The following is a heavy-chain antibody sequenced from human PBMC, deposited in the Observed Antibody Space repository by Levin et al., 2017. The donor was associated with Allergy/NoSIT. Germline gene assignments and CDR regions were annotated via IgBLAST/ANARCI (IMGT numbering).Heavy chain of an antibody. D-gene: IGHD6-25*01. CDR3: ARKAAKRPFDP. J-gene: IGHJ5*02. Sequence: SETLSLTCTVSGGSISSYYWSWIRQPPGKGLEWIGYIYYSGSTNYNPSLKSRVTISVDTSKNQFSLKLSSVTAADTAVYYCARKAAKRPFDPWGQGTLVTVSS. CDR1: GGSISSYY. CDR2: IYYSGST. V-gene: IGHV4-59*01.